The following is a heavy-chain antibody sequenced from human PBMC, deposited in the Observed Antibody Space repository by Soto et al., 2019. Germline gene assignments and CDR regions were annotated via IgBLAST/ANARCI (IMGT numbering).Heavy chain of an antibody. CDR1: GYTFTGYY. D-gene: IGHD4-17*01. Sequence: ASVKVSCKASGYTFTGYYMHWVRQAPGQGLEWMGWINPNSGGTNYARKFQGWVTMTRDTSISTAYMELSRLRSDDTAVYYCAREFYGDYVYAFDIWGQGTMVTVS. J-gene: IGHJ3*02. CDR2: INPNSGGT. V-gene: IGHV1-2*04. CDR3: AREFYGDYVYAFDI.